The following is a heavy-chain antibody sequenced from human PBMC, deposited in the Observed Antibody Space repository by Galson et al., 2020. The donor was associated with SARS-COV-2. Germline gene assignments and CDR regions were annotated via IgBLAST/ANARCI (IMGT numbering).Heavy chain of an antibody. CDR2: IYYSGRT. CDR3: ARRGQWLVEGGLDD. J-gene: IGHJ4*02. V-gene: IGHV4-39*01. Sequence: SETLSLTCSVSGGALSSSNYYWGWIRQAPGKGLEWIGNIYYSGRTYYKPSLSSRVTISVDTSKNQFSLKLNSVTAADTAVYYCARRGQWLVEGGLDDWGQGCLVTVSS. CDR1: GGALSSSNYY. D-gene: IGHD6-19*01.